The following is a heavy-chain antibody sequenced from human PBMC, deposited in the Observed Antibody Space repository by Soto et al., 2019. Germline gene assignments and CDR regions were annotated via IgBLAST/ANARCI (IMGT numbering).Heavy chain of an antibody. V-gene: IGHV3-23*01. Sequence: GGSLRLSCAASGFTFSSYAMSWVRQAPGKGLEWVSAISGSGGSTYYADSVKGRLTISRDNSKNTLYLQMNSLRAEDTAVYYCAKDSYYYGSGSYYGDYWGQGTLVTVSS. D-gene: IGHD3-10*01. CDR2: ISGSGGST. J-gene: IGHJ4*02. CDR1: GFTFSSYA. CDR3: AKDSYYYGSGSYYGDY.